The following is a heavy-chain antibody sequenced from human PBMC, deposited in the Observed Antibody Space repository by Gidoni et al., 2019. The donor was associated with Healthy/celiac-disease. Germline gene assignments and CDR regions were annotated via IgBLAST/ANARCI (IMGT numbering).Heavy chain of an antibody. CDR2: ISGSGGST. CDR3: AKDPLLSRTAKLINWFDP. J-gene: IGHJ5*02. CDR1: GFTFSSYA. V-gene: IGHV3-23*01. D-gene: IGHD2-21*02. Sequence: EVQLLESGGGLVQPGGSLRLSCAASGFTFSSYARSWVRQAPGKGLEWVSAISGSGGSTYYADSVKGRFTISRDNSKNTLYLQMNSLRAEDTAVYYCAKDPLLSRTAKLINWFDPWGQGTLVTVSS.